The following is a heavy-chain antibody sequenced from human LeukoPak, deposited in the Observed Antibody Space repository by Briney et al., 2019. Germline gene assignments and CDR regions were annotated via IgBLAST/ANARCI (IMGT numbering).Heavy chain of an antibody. Sequence: PGGSLRLSCAASGFTFSSYGMHWVRQAPGKGLEWVAFIRYDGSNKYYADSMEGRFTISRDNSKNTLYLQMNSLRAEDTAVYYCAKDRYSGYASFDYWGQGTLVTVSS. J-gene: IGHJ4*02. D-gene: IGHD5-12*01. CDR2: IRYDGSNK. CDR3: AKDRYSGYASFDY. CDR1: GFTFSSYG. V-gene: IGHV3-30*02.